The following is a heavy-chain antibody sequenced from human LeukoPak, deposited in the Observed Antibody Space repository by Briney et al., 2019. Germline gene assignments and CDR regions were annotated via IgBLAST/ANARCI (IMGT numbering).Heavy chain of an antibody. J-gene: IGHJ3*02. V-gene: IGHV5-51*01. CDR1: GYSFTSYW. CDR2: SYPGDSDT. CDR3: ARHGLVAAHDAFDI. Sequence: GESLKISCKGSGYSFTSYWIGGMRQMPGKCLGWMGISYPGDSDTRYSPSCQGHVTISADKSISTAYLQWSSLKASDTAMYYCARHGLVAAHDAFDIWGQGTMVTVYS. D-gene: IGHD2-15*01.